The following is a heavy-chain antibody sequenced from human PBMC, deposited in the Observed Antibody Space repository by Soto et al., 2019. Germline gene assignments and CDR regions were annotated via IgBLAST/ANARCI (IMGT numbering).Heavy chain of an antibody. CDR3: ARGSHPDYDFWSGYYTVGALDY. Sequence: EVQLVESGGGLVKPGGSLRLSCAASGFTFSIYSSNWVRQAPGKGLEWVSSISSSSSYIYYADSVKGRFTISRDNAKNSLYLQMNSLRAEDTAVYYCARGSHPDYDFWSGYYTVGALDYWGQGTLVTVSS. CDR2: ISSSSSYI. J-gene: IGHJ4*02. V-gene: IGHV3-21*01. CDR1: GFTFSIYS. D-gene: IGHD3-3*01.